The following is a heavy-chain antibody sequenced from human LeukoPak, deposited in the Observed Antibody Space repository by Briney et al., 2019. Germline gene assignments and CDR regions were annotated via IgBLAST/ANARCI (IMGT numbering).Heavy chain of an antibody. J-gene: IGHJ4*02. Sequence: AGGSLRLSCAASGFPFSSYAMRWVRPAPGGGVGCVSDISGSGGSTYYADYVKGRFTISRDNSKNTLYLQMNSLRAEDTAVYYCARLRFLEWLTQAQYYFDYWGQGTLVTVSS. V-gene: IGHV3-23*01. CDR2: ISGSGGST. CDR1: GFPFSSYA. CDR3: ARLRFLEWLTQAQYYFDY. D-gene: IGHD3-3*01.